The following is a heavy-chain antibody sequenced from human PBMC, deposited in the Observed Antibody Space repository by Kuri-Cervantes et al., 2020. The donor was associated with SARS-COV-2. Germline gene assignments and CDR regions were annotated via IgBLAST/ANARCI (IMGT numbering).Heavy chain of an antibody. J-gene: IGHJ6*03. D-gene: IGHD6-13*01. Sequence: GGSLKISCAASGFTFSSDSMNWVRQAPGKGLEWVSSISSSSSYIYYADSVKGRFTISRDNAKNSLYLQMNSLRAEDTAVYYCARDPSGQLGNYYYYYYMDVWGKGTTVTVSS. CDR2: ISSSSSYI. CDR3: ARDPSGQLGNYYYYYYMDV. CDR1: GFTFSSDS. V-gene: IGHV3-21*01.